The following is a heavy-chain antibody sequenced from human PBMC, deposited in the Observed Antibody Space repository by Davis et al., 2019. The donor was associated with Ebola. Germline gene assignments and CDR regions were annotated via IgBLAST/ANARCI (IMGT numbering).Heavy chain of an antibody. V-gene: IGHV1-46*01. CDR2: INPSGGST. J-gene: IGHJ3*02. CDR3: ARGSAWEPHAFDI. CDR1: GYSFTGYY. D-gene: IGHD1-26*01. Sequence: ASVKVSCKASGYSFTGYYMHWVRQAPGQGLEWMGIINPSGGSTSYAQKFQGRVTMTRDTSTSTVYMELSSLRSEDTAVYYCARGSAWEPHAFDIWGQGTMVTVSS.